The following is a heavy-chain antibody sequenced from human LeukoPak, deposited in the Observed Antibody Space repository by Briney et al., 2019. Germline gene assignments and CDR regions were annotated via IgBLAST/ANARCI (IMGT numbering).Heavy chain of an antibody. J-gene: IGHJ6*03. CDR1: GGTFSSYA. CDR2: IIPIFGTA. CDR3: ARGHCSGGSCYLYYYYYYMDV. D-gene: IGHD2-15*01. Sequence: SVKVSCKASGGTFSSYAISWVRQAPGQGLEWMGGIIPIFGTANYAQKFQGGVTITADESTSTAYMELSSLRSEDTAVYYCARGHCSGGSCYLYYYYYYMDVWGKGTTVTVSS. V-gene: IGHV1-69*13.